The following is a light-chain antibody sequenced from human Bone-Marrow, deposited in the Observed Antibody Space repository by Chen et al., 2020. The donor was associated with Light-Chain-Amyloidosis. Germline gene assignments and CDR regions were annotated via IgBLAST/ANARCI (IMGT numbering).Light chain of an antibody. J-gene: IGKJ4*01. V-gene: IGKV2-28*01. Sequence: DIVMTQSPLSLSVTPGEPASISCRSSQSPLHSNGCNYLDWYQQKPGQSPQLLIFLGSNRASGVPGRFSGSRSGTDFTLKIIRVGALDVGVYYCMQALQTHPFTFGGGTKVEIK. CDR3: MQALQTHPFT. CDR1: QSPLHSNGCNY. CDR2: LGS.